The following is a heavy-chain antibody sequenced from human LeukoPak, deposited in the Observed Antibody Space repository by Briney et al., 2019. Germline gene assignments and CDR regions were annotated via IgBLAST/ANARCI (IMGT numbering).Heavy chain of an antibody. D-gene: IGHD3-3*01. CDR2: ISSKGSI. J-gene: IGHJ4*02. CDR1: GFKFSNYS. V-gene: IGHV3-48*01. CDR3: ILDFH. Sequence: GGALRLSCAASGFKFSNYSMNWVRQAPGEGLEGLAYISSKGSIRYTDSVKDGFFISRDNAKHSLFLQMNSLRADDTATYFCILDFHWGQGTLVAVSS.